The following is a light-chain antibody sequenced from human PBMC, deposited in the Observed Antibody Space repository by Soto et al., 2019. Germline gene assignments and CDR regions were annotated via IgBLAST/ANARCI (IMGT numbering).Light chain of an antibody. V-gene: IGLV2-23*02. CDR3: CSYANVNTLL. Sequence: QSALTQPASVSGSPGQSITIACTGTSSDVGSYDLVSWYQHHPGTAPKLILYEVTKRPSGVSNRFSGSKSGNTASLSISGLQTEDDSHYYCCSYANVNTLLFGGGTKVTVL. J-gene: IGLJ2*01. CDR1: SSDVGSYDL. CDR2: EVT.